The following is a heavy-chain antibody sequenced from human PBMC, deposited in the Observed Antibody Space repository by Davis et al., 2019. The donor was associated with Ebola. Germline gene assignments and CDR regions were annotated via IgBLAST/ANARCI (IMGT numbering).Heavy chain of an antibody. J-gene: IGHJ4*02. CDR1: GGSINSYY. CDR3: ASSGDATYFDY. Sequence: SETLSLTCTVSGGSINSYYWSWIRQPPGKGLEWIGYIYYSGFSNYNPSLKSRVTISADTSKNQFSLKLSSVTAADTAVYYCASSGDATYFDYWGQGTLVTVSS. V-gene: IGHV4-59*08. D-gene: IGHD4-17*01. CDR2: IYYSGFS.